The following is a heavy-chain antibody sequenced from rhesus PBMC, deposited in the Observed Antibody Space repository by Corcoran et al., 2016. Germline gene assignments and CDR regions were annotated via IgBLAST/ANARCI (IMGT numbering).Heavy chain of an antibody. Sequence: QLQLQESGPGLVKPSETLSLTCAVSGGSISSNYWSWIRQPPGKGLEWIGYITYSGSTTYNPSLKSRVTISRDTSKNQFSLKLSSMTAADTAVYYCARAGMIVVISFDYWGQGVLVTVSS. CDR2: ITYSGST. CDR1: GGSISSNY. CDR3: ARAGMIVVISFDY. D-gene: IGHD3-28*01. J-gene: IGHJ4*01. V-gene: IGHV4-122*02.